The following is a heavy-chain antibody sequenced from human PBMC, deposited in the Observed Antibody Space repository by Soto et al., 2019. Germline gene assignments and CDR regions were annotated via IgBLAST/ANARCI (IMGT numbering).Heavy chain of an antibody. CDR2: INPENGNT. D-gene: IGHD1-1*01. Sequence: QVQLIQSGAEVRKPGASVNISCRASGFNFNDNLINWVRQAPGQGLEWMGWINPENGNTRYSQTFQGRVTISRHSSASIAYVEVSDLTSEDTAVYYCARDKLSVGPRANDAFDVWGQGTMVTVSS. CDR1: GFNFNDNL. V-gene: IGHV1-3*01. J-gene: IGHJ3*01. CDR3: ARDKLSVGPRANDAFDV.